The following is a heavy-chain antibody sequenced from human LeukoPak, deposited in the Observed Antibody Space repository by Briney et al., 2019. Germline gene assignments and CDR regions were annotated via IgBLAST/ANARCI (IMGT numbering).Heavy chain of an antibody. D-gene: IGHD3-10*01. V-gene: IGHV4-34*01. CDR3: ARGWQYYYGSAPGGYYYYMDV. CDR2: INHSGST. Sequence: SETLSLTCAVYGGSFSGYYWSWIRQPPGKGLEWIGEINHSGSTNYNPSLKSRVTISVDTSKNQFSLKLSSVTAADTAVYYCARGWQYYYGSAPGGYYYYMDVWSKGTTVTVSS. CDR1: GGSFSGYY. J-gene: IGHJ6*03.